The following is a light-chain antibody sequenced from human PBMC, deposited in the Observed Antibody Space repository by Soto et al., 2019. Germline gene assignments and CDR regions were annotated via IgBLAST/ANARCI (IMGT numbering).Light chain of an antibody. Sequence: QSVLTQPRSVSGSPGQSVTISCTGTSSDVGGYNYVSWYQQHPGKAPKLMIYGVSKRPSGVPDRFSGSKSGNTASLTISGLQAEDEADYYCCSYAGSYTWVFGGGTQLTVL. CDR1: SSDVGGYNY. CDR2: GVS. V-gene: IGLV2-11*01. CDR3: CSYAGSYTWV. J-gene: IGLJ3*02.